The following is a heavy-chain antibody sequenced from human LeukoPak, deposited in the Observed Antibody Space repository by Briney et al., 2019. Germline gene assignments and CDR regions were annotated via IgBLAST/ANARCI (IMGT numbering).Heavy chain of an antibody. D-gene: IGHD3-22*01. V-gene: IGHV4-61*09. CDR2: INHSGST. CDR3: ARGLIYYDSSGYYYFGGWFDP. Sequence: PSQTLSLTCTVSGGSISSGSYYWSWIRQPAGKGLEWIGEINHSGSTNYNPSLKSRVTISVDTSKNQFSLKLSSVTAADTAVYYCARGLIYYDSSGYYYFGGWFDPWGQGTLVTVSS. J-gene: IGHJ5*02. CDR1: GGSISSGSYY.